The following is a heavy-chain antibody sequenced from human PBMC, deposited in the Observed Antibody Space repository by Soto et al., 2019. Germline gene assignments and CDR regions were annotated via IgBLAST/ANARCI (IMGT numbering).Heavy chain of an antibody. CDR3: TKVGGLYDFWSGPLHFDL. Sequence: EAQLVESGGGFVQPGRSLRLSCAGSGFIFDDFAIHWVRQAPGKGLEWVSGISWNSDSIGYADSVKGRFTISRDNAKNSLYLQMNSLRAEYTALYYCTKVGGLYDFWSGPLHFDLWGQGTLVTVSS. V-gene: IGHV3-9*01. J-gene: IGHJ4*02. CDR1: GFIFDDFA. CDR2: ISWNSDSI. D-gene: IGHD3-3*01.